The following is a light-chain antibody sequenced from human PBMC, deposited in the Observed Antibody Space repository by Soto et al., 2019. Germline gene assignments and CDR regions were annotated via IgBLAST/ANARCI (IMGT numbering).Light chain of an antibody. CDR1: QSVPRNY. J-gene: IGKJ5*01. CDR2: GIS. CDR3: QQYDASPIT. Sequence: EIVLTQSPGTLSLSPGERATLSCRASQSVPRNYLAWYQQKPGQAPRLLISGISKRATGIPDRFSGGGSGTDFTLTISRLEPEDFALYICQQYDASPITFGQGTRLEIK. V-gene: IGKV3-20*01.